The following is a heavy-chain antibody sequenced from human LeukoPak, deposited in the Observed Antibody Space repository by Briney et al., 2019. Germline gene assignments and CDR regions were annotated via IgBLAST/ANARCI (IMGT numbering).Heavy chain of an antibody. D-gene: IGHD6-19*01. CDR3: ARCPSSIAVAGQYYFDY. J-gene: IGHJ4*02. CDR2: ISYDGSNK. Sequence: GRSLRLSCAASGFTFSSYGMHWVRQAPGKGLEWVAVISYDGSNKYYADSVKGRFTISRDNSKNTLYLQMNSLRAEDTAVYYCARCPSSIAVAGQYYFDYWGREPWSPSPQ. V-gene: IGHV3-30*03. CDR1: GFTFSSYG.